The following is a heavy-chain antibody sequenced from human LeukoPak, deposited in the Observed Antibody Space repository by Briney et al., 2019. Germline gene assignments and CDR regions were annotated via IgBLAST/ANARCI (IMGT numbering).Heavy chain of an antibody. D-gene: IGHD2/OR15-2a*01. V-gene: IGHV4-59*01. Sequence: PSETLSLTCTVSGGSISNYYWSWIRRPPGKGLEWIGYIYYSGSTIYNPSLKSRVTISVDTSKNQFSLNLSSVTDADTAVYHCARGIVWDDFDVWGQGTMVTVSS. J-gene: IGHJ3*01. CDR2: IYYSGST. CDR3: ARGIVWDDFDV. CDR1: GGSISNYY.